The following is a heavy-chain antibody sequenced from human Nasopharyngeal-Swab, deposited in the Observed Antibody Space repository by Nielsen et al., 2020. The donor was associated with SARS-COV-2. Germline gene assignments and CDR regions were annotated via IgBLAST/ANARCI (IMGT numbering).Heavy chain of an antibody. CDR3: AKDGPGDHQAHYYYYGMDV. CDR1: GFTFSSYG. J-gene: IGHJ6*02. V-gene: IGHV3-30*18. D-gene: IGHD2-21*02. CDR2: ISYDGSNK. Sequence: GESLKISWAASGFTFSSYGMHWVRQAQGKGLEWVAVISYDGSNKYYADSVKGRFTISRDNSKNTLYLQMNSLRAEDTAVYYCAKDGPGDHQAHYYYYGMDVWGQGTTVTVSS.